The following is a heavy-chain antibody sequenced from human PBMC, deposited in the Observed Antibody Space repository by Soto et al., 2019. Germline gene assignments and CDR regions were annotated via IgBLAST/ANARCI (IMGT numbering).Heavy chain of an antibody. CDR1: GGIFSSYA. CDR2: IIPIFGTA. Sequence: QEQLVQSGAEVKKPGSSVKVSCKASGGIFSSYAISWVRQAPGQGLEWMGGIIPIFGTANYAQKLQGRVTITADESTNTAYMDLSSLKSEDTAINYCARGGSGYVWFNEFWGQGTLVTVSS. D-gene: IGHD3-22*01. CDR3: ARGGSGYVWFNEF. V-gene: IGHV1-69*01. J-gene: IGHJ4*02.